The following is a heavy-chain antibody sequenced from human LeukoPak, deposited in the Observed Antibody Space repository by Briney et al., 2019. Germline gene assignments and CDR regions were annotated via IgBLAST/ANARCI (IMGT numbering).Heavy chain of an antibody. CDR3: ATSVSVAENAFDI. CDR2: ISYDGTNK. CDR1: GLTFSSYA. V-gene: IGHV3-30*04. Sequence: PGRSLRLSCAASGLTFSSYAMDWVRQAPGKGLAWVTSISYDGTNKYCADSVKGRFTISRDDSTNTLYLQMNSLRSDDSAVYYCATSVSVAENAFDIWGQGTMVTVSS. D-gene: IGHD6-19*01. J-gene: IGHJ3*02.